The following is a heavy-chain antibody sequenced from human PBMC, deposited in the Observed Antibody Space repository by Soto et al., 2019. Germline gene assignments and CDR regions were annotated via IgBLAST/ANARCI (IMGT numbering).Heavy chain of an antibody. V-gene: IGHV4-59*01. CDR3: ARDRGANGAYFDY. CDR1: GGSINSYY. Sequence: SDTLSLTCTVSGGSINSYYWSWIRQPPGKGLEWIGYIYYSGSTNYNPSLKSRVTISVDTSRNQFSLKLNSVTAADTAVYYCARDRGANGAYFDYWGQGTLVTVS. D-gene: IGHD3-10*01. J-gene: IGHJ4*02. CDR2: IYYSGST.